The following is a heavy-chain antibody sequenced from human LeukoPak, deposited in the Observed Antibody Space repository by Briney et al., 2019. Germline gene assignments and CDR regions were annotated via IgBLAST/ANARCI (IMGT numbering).Heavy chain of an antibody. CDR3: ARGPPNSSSWVNWFDP. J-gene: IGHJ5*02. CDR1: GGSFSGYY. CDR2: INHSGST. Sequence: SETLSLTCAVYGGSFSGYYWSWIRQPPGKGLEWIGEINHSGSTNYNPSLKSRVTISVDTSKNQSSLKLSSVTAADTAVYYCARGPPNSSSWVNWFDPWGQGTLVTVSS. D-gene: IGHD6-13*01. V-gene: IGHV4-34*01.